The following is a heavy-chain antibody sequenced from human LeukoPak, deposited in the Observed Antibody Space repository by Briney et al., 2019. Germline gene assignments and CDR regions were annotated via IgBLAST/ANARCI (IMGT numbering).Heavy chain of an antibody. V-gene: IGHV5-51*01. D-gene: IGHD6-13*01. CDR2: IYPGDSDT. CDR1: GYSFTNYW. J-gene: IGHJ5*02. Sequence: GESLEISRKGSGYSFTNYWIGWVRQMPGKGPEWMGIIYPGDSDTRYSLSCQGQVTISADKSISTAYLPWSSLKASDTAMYYCARHLGDSSSLAGFDPWGQGNLGTVSS. CDR3: ARHLGDSSSLAGFDP.